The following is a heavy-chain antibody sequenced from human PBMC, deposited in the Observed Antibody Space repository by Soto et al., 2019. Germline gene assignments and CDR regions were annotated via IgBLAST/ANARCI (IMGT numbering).Heavy chain of an antibody. Sequence: PGGTLRLSCAASGFTISRYGMHWVRQAPGKGLEWVAVISYDGSNKYYADSVKGRFTISRDNSKNTPYLQMNSLRAEDTAVYYCAKDQSSLLLSFGEYGRPYGMDVWGQGTTVTVSS. J-gene: IGHJ6*02. V-gene: IGHV3-30*18. CDR1: GFTISRYG. CDR3: AKDQSSLLLSFGEYGRPYGMDV. D-gene: IGHD3-10*01. CDR2: ISYDGSNK.